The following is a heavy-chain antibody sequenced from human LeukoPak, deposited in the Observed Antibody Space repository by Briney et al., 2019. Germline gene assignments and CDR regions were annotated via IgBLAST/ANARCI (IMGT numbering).Heavy chain of an antibody. D-gene: IGHD3-10*01. J-gene: IGHJ4*02. Sequence: SVKVSCKASGGTFSSYAISWVRQAPGQGLEWMGGIIPIFGTASYAQTFQDRVTLTTDTSISTAYMELRRLTSDDTAVYYCARDVRHGVRGLPFDLWGQGTLVTVSS. V-gene: IGHV1-69*05. CDR1: GGTFSSYA. CDR3: ARDVRHGVRGLPFDL. CDR2: IIPIFGTA.